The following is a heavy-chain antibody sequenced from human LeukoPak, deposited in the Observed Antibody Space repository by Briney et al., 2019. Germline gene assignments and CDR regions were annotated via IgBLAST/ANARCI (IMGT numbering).Heavy chain of an antibody. V-gene: IGHV4-59*01. CDR3: AREVAGTLNFDY. J-gene: IGHJ4*02. Sequence: SETLSLTCTVSGGSISGYYWTWIRQPPGKGLEWIGYIYNSGNTNHNPSLRSRVTISVDTSKNQFSLKLTSVTSADTAIYYCAREVAGTLNFDYWGQGTLVTVSS. D-gene: IGHD6-19*01. CDR2: IYNSGNT. CDR1: GGSISGYY.